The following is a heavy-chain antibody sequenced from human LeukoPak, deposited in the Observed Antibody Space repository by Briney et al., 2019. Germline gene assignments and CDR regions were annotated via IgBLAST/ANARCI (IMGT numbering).Heavy chain of an antibody. CDR3: ARGWVAAAGHYYYYYGMDV. CDR2: IYSGGST. J-gene: IGHJ6*02. Sequence: PGGSLRLSCAASGFTFSSYSMNWVRQAPGKGLEWVSVIYSGGSTYYADSVKGRFTISRHNSKNTLYLQMNSLRAEDTAVYYCARGWVAAAGHYYYYYGMDVWGQGTTVTVSS. CDR1: GFTFSSYS. V-gene: IGHV3-53*04. D-gene: IGHD6-13*01.